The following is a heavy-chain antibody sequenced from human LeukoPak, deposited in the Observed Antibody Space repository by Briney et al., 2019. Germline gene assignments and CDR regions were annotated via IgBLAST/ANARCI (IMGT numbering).Heavy chain of an antibody. V-gene: IGHV3-53*01. D-gene: IGHD3-9*01. Sequence: GGSLRLSCAASGFTISYNYMSWVRQAPGKGLEWVSVIYSGGSTYYADSVKGRFTISRDNSKNTLYFQMNSLRAEDTAVYYCASTPPRYLGYFDYWGQGTLVTVSS. J-gene: IGHJ4*02. CDR3: ASTPPRYLGYFDY. CDR1: GFTISYNY. CDR2: IYSGGST.